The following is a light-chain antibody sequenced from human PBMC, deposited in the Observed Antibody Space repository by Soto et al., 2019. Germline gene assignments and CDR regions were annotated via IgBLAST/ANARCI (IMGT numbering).Light chain of an antibody. J-gene: IGLJ2*01. CDR2: LNSDGRH. CDR1: SRHSSYA. CDR3: QTWGTGILV. V-gene: IGLV4-69*01. Sequence: QAVVTQSPSASASLGASVKLTCTLSSRHSSYAIAWHQQQPEKGPRYLMKLNSDGRHTKGDGIPDRFSGSSSGTERYLPISSLQSEDEADYYCQTWGTGILVFGGGTKLTVL.